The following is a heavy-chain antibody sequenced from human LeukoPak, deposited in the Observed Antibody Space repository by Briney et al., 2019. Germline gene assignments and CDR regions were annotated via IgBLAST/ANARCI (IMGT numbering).Heavy chain of an antibody. CDR3: ARTVTMGPVFGY. CDR1: GGSISSGDYY. J-gene: IGHJ4*02. D-gene: IGHD4-17*01. V-gene: IGHV4-30-4*01. Sequence: PSQTLSLTCTVSGGSISSGDYYWSWIRQPPGKGLEWIGYIYYSGSTYYNPSLKSRVTISVDTSKSQFSLKLSSVTAADTAVYYCARTVTMGPVFGYWGQGTLVTVSS. CDR2: IYYSGST.